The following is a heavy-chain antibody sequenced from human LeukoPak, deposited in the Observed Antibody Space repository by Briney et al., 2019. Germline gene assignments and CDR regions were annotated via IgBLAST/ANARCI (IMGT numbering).Heavy chain of an antibody. J-gene: IGHJ4*02. CDR2: ISYDGSNK. Sequence: GRSLRLSCAASGFTFSSYGMHWVRQAPGKGLEWVAVISYDGSNKYYADSVKGRFTISRDNSNKMVYLQMNRLRVDDTALYYCAKGHGDSDGYYYYDHWGQGALVTVSS. V-gene: IGHV3-30*18. CDR3: AKGHGDSDGYYYYDH. CDR1: GFTFSSYG. D-gene: IGHD3-22*01.